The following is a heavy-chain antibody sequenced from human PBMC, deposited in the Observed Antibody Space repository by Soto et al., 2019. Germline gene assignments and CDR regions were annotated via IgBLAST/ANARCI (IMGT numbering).Heavy chain of an antibody. CDR2: VYHTGST. CDR1: GDSMSRGDYY. CDR3: GRDPLSDLGDLSHVFDM. V-gene: IGHV4-30-4*01. Sequence: QVQLQESGPGLVKPSQTLSLSCTVSGDSMSRGDYYWSWIRLPPGKGLEWIGFVYHTGSTYDSPSLARRVDISRHTPKHPSSLAPHSVTAADPAVYYCGRDPLSDLGDLSHVFDMWGHGTMVTVSS. J-gene: IGHJ3*02. D-gene: IGHD3-16*02.